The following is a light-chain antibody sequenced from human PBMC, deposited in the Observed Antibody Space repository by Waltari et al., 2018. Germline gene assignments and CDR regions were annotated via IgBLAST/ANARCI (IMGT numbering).Light chain of an antibody. CDR1: QSLSRSR. Sequence: EFVLTQSPGTLSLSRGERATLSCRASQSLSRSRLAWYQQKPGQAPRLLIYAASSRAAGIPDRFSGSGSGTDVSLTSSRVEPEDFAVDYCQQYGSSVMYTFGQGTKLEIQ. J-gene: IGKJ2*01. CDR3: QQYGSSVMYT. V-gene: IGKV3-20*01. CDR2: AAS.